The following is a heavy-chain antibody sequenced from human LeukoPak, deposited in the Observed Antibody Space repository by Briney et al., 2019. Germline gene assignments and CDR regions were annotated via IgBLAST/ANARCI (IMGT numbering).Heavy chain of an antibody. D-gene: IGHD3-3*01. CDR1: GGSISSSSYY. CDR3: AILREDRSLFC. Sequence: SGTLSLTCTVSGGSISSSSYYWGWIRQPPGKGLEWIGSIYYSGSTYYNPSLKSRVTISVDTSKNQFSLKLSSVTAADTAVYYCAILREDRSLFCWGQGTMVTVSS. J-gene: IGHJ3*01. CDR2: IYYSGST. V-gene: IGHV4-39*01.